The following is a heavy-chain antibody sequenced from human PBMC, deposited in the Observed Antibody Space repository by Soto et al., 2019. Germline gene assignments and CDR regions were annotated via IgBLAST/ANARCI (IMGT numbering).Heavy chain of an antibody. Sequence: SETLSLTCTVSGGSISSYYWSWIRQPPGKGLEWIGYIYYSGSTNYNPSLKSRVTISVDTSKNQFSLKLSSVTAADTAVYYCARRGGYYGSGSYYNVVPKGGLAVWGQGNTVTVSS. CDR1: GGSISSYY. CDR2: IYYSGST. J-gene: IGHJ6*02. D-gene: IGHD3-10*01. V-gene: IGHV4-59*08. CDR3: ARRGGYYGSGSYYNVVPKGGLAV.